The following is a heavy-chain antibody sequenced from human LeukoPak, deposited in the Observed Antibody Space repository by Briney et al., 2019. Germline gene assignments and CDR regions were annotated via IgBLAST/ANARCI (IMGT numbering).Heavy chain of an antibody. Sequence: SETLSLTCTVSGGSISSSSYYWGWIRQPPGKGLEWIGSIYYSGSTYYNPSLKSRVTISVDTSKNQFSLKLSSVTAADTAVYYCARDSSGLEIDYWGQGTLVTVSS. CDR2: IYYSGST. D-gene: IGHD6-19*01. CDR3: ARDSSGLEIDY. CDR1: GGSISSSSYY. V-gene: IGHV4-39*07. J-gene: IGHJ4*02.